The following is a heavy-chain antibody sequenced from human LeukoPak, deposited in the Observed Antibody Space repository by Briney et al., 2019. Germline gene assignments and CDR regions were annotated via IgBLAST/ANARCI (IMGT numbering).Heavy chain of an antibody. J-gene: IGHJ4*02. V-gene: IGHV4-34*01. CDR1: GGSFSVSY. D-gene: IGHD4-17*01. Sequence: PSETLSLTCAVYGGSFSVSYWSCIRQPPGKWLEWIGEINHSGSTNYNPSLKSRVTISVDTSKHQFYLKLSSVTAADTAVYYCARDVDGDYGRSHFDYWGQGTLVNVSS. CDR3: ARDVDGDYGRSHFDY. CDR2: INHSGST.